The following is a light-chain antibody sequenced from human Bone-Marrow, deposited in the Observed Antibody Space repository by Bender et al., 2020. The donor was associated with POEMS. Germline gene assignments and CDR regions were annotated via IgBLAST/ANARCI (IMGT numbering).Light chain of an antibody. J-gene: IGLJ3*02. Sequence: QSALTQPASVSGSPGQSITISCTGTSSDVGSYNLVSWYQQHAGKAPKLIIHEVNKRPSGVSNRFSGSKSGNTASLTVSGLQTDDEADYYCSSYTSSNTLVFGGGTKLTVL. V-gene: IGLV2-14*02. CDR2: EVN. CDR3: SSYTSSNTLV. CDR1: SSDVGSYNL.